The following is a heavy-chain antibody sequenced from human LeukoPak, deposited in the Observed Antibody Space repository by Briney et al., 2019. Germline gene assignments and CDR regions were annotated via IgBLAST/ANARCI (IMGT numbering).Heavy chain of an antibody. J-gene: IGHJ4*02. CDR2: LYSGGST. CDR1: GFTVSGKY. CDR3: ARNRDNYNYYFDC. V-gene: IGHV3-66*01. Sequence: GGSLRLSCAASGFTVSGKYMTWVRQAPGKGLEWVSILYSGGSTYYADSVKSRFTISRDNSKNTLYLQMNSLRTEDTAVYYCARNRDNYNYYFDCWGQGTLVTVSS. D-gene: IGHD1-20*01.